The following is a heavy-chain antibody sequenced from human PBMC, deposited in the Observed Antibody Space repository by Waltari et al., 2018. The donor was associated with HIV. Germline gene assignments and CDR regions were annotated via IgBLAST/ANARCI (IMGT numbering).Heavy chain of an antibody. CDR2: ISYDGSNK. J-gene: IGHJ6*02. V-gene: IGHV3-30-3*01. Sequence: QVQLVESGGGVVQPGKSLRLSCAAAGFTVSSYAMHGVRQAPGKGLEWGAVISYDGSNKYSAYSVKGRFTISRDNSKNTLYLQMNSLRAEDTAMYYCARDTHYGMDVWGQGTTVTVSS. CDR1: GFTVSSYA. CDR3: ARDTHYGMDV.